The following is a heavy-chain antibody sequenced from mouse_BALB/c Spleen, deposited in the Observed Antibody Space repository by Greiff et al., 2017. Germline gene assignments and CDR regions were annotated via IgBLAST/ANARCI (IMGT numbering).Heavy chain of an antibody. CDR3: ARDAYGNYAWFAY. CDR2: ISDGGSYT. Sequence: DVKLVESGGGLVKPGGSLKLSCAASGFTFSDYYMYWVRQTPEKRLEWVATISDGGSYTYYPDSVKGRFTISRDNAKNNLYLQMSSLKSEDTAMYYCARDAYGNYAWFAYWGQGTLVTVSA. J-gene: IGHJ3*01. V-gene: IGHV5-4*02. CDR1: GFTFSDYY. D-gene: IGHD2-10*02.